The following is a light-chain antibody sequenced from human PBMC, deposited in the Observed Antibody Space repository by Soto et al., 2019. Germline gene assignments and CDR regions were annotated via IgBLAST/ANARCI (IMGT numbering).Light chain of an antibody. CDR1: SSDFGGYNY. Sequence: QSVLTQPASVSGSPVHSITISCTGTSSDFGGYNYVSWYQQHPGKAPKLMIYDVSNRPSGVSNRFSGSKSGNTASLTISGLQAEDEADYYCSSYTSSSTLYVFGTGTRSPS. CDR3: SSYTSSSTLYV. J-gene: IGLJ1*01. V-gene: IGLV2-14*01. CDR2: DVS.